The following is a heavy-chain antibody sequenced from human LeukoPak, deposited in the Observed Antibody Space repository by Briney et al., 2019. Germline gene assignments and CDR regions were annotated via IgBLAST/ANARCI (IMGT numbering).Heavy chain of an antibody. V-gene: IGHV2-5*01. D-gene: IGHD1/OR15-1a*01. CDR1: GFSLTTSGGG. CDR3: AHRLVEQPRWFDP. J-gene: IGHJ5*02. Sequence: SGPTLVNPTQTLTLTCTFSGFSLTTSGGGVGWFRRPPRKHLEWLALLYWYNDNRYSPSLKSRLTVTKDTSKNQVVLTMTNMDPVDTATYYCAHRLVEQPRWFDPWGQGTLVTVSS. CDR2: LYWYNDN.